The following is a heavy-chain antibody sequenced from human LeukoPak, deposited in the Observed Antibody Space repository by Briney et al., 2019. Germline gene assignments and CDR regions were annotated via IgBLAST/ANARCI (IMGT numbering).Heavy chain of an antibody. Sequence: ASVKVSCKASGYTFTGYYMHWVRQAPGQGLEWMGWINPKSGGTNYEQKFRGRVIMTRDTSISTAYMELSRLTSDGTAVYYCARHMTTANNWFDPWGQGTLVTVSS. CDR2: INPKSGGT. V-gene: IGHV1-2*02. CDR3: ARHMTTANNWFDP. CDR1: GYTFTGYY. J-gene: IGHJ5*02. D-gene: IGHD1-1*01.